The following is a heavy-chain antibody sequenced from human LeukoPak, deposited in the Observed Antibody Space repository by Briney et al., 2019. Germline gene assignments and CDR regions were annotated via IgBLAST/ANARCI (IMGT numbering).Heavy chain of an antibody. J-gene: IGHJ3*02. V-gene: IGHV3-74*01. Sequence: GGSLRLSCAASGFTFNSYLMHWVRQAPGKGLVWVSRIETDGSSKTYADSVKGRFTISRDNAKNSLYLQMNSLRAEDTAVYYCARGRGAFDIWGQGTMVTVSS. CDR2: IETDGSSK. CDR1: GFTFNSYL. CDR3: ARGRGAFDI.